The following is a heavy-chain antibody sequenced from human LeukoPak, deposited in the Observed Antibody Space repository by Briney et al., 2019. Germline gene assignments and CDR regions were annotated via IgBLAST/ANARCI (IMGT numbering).Heavy chain of an antibody. CDR3: AREPYSSGTNAFDI. J-gene: IGHJ3*02. V-gene: IGHV4-31*03. D-gene: IGHD3-22*01. Sequence: SETLSLTCTVSGGSISSGGYYWSWIRQHPGKGLEWIGYIYYSGSTYYNPSLKSRVTISVDTSKNQFSLKLSSVTAADTAVYYCAREPYSSGTNAFDIWGQGTMVTASS. CDR2: IYYSGST. CDR1: GGSISSGGYY.